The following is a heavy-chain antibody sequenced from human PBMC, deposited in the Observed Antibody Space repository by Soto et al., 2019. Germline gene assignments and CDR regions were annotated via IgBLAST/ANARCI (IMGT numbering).Heavy chain of an antibody. V-gene: IGHV1-3*01. CDR3: ARAGYSSGWYHWYFDF. CDR2: INAGNGNT. Sequence: QVQLVQSGAEVKKPGASVKVSCKASGYTFTNYGIHWERQAPGQRLEWMGWINAGNGNTKYSQKFQGRVTITRDTSASTAYMELSSLRSEDTAVFYCARAGYSSGWYHWYFDFWGRGTLVTVSS. CDR1: GYTFTNYG. D-gene: IGHD6-19*01. J-gene: IGHJ2*01.